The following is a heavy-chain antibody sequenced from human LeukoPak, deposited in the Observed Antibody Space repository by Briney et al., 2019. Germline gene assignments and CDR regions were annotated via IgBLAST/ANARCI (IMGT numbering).Heavy chain of an antibody. V-gene: IGHV3-23*01. J-gene: IGHJ4*02. CDR3: ARAPFDY. CDR1: GFTFSDYT. CDR2: ISYRGEST. Sequence: PGGSLRLSCAASGFTFSDYTMMWVRQAPGKGLEWVSTISYRGESTYYADSVRGRLTISSDNSRGTLYLRLNRLTAEDTAVYYCARAPFDYWGQGTLLTVSS.